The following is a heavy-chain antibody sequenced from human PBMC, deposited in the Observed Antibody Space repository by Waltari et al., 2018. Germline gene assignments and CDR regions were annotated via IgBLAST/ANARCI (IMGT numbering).Heavy chain of an antibody. CDR3: ASGRECGGDCYSGFDY. V-gene: IGHV1-69*01. Sequence: QVHLMQSGAEVKKPGSSVKVSCKASGGTFINYTFSWVRQAPGQGREWMGGSIPLFGTPNYAQKFQGRVTIIADESTSTAYMELSSLRSDDTAVYYCASGRECGGDCYSGFDYWGQGTLVTVSS. D-gene: IGHD2-21*02. CDR2: SIPLFGTP. CDR1: GGTFINYT. J-gene: IGHJ4*02.